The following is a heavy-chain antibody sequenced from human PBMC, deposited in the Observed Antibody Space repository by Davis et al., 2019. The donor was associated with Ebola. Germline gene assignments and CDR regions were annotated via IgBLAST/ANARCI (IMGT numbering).Heavy chain of an antibody. CDR2: IYSGGST. Sequence: GESLKISCAASGFTVSSNYMSWVRQAPGKGLEWVSVIYSGGSTHYADSVKGRFTISRDDSKNSLYLQMNSLRAEDTAVYYCARVTGGYVYENWFDPWGQGTLVTVSS. CDR1: GFTVSSNY. D-gene: IGHD5-12*01. CDR3: ARVTGGYVYENWFDP. J-gene: IGHJ5*02. V-gene: IGHV3-66*01.